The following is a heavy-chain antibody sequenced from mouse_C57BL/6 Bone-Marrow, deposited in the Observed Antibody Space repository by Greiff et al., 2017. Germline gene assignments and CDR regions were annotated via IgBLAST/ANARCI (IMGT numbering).Heavy chain of an antibody. CDR2: ISSGSSTI. J-gene: IGHJ4*01. D-gene: IGHD1-1*01. Sequence: EVMLVESGGGLVKPGGSLKLSCAASGFTFSDYGMHWVRQAPEKGLEWVAYISSGSSTIYYADTVKGRFTISRDNAKNTLFLQLTSLRSEDTAMYYCARKDTTSMDYWGQGTSVTVSS. CDR3: ARKDTTSMDY. V-gene: IGHV5-17*01. CDR1: GFTFSDYG.